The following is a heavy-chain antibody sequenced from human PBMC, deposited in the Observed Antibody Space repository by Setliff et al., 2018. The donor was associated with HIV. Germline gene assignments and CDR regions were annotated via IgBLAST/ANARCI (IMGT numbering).Heavy chain of an antibody. D-gene: IGHD7-27*01. V-gene: IGHV4-31*03. CDR3: ARVSQDLLGAFDI. CDR2: IYYSGST. J-gene: IGHJ3*02. Sequence: SETLSLTCTVSGDSINSGDYYWTWIRHHPGKGLEWIGYIYYSGSTDYNPSLKSRVIISVDSSRNQFFLKLTSVTAADTAMYYCARVSQDLLGAFDIWGQGTMVT. CDR1: GDSINSGDYY.